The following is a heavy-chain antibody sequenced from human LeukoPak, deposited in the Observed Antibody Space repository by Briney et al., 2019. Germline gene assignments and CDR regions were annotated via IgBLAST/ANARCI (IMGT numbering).Heavy chain of an antibody. CDR3: ARGSLTIFGVVQNWFDP. CDR1: GYTFTSYY. J-gene: IGHJ5*02. Sequence: ASVKVSCKASGYTFTSYYMHWVRQAPGQGLEWMGGIIPIFGTANYAQKFQGRVTITADESTSTAYMELSSLRSEDTAVYYCARGSLTIFGVVQNWFDPWGQGTLVTVSS. D-gene: IGHD3-3*01. V-gene: IGHV1-69*13. CDR2: IIPIFGTA.